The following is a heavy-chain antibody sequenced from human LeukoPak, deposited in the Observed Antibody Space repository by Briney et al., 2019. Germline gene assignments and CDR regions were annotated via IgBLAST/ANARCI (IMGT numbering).Heavy chain of an antibody. CDR2: IYYSGST. Sequence: SQTLSLTCTVSGGSISSGGYYWSWIRQHPGKGLEWIGYIYYSGSTYYNPSLKSRVTISVDTPKNQFSLKLSSVTAADTAVYYCASGVTTVNDAFDIWGQGTMVTVSS. V-gene: IGHV4-31*03. CDR3: ASGVTTVNDAFDI. CDR1: GGSISSGGYY. D-gene: IGHD4-17*01. J-gene: IGHJ3*02.